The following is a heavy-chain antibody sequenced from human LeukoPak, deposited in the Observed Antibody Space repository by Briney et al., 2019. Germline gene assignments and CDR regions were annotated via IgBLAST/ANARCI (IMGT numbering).Heavy chain of an antibody. CDR1: GYTLTELS. D-gene: IGHD3-22*01. CDR3: ATPAYYYDSSSYANWFDP. J-gene: IGHJ5*02. V-gene: IGHV1-24*01. Sequence: GASVKVSCKVSGYTLTELSMHWVRQAPGKGLEWMGGFDPEDGETIYAQKFQGRVTMTEDTSTDTAYMELSSLRSEDTAVYYCATPAYYYDSSSYANWFDPWGQGTLVAVSS. CDR2: FDPEDGET.